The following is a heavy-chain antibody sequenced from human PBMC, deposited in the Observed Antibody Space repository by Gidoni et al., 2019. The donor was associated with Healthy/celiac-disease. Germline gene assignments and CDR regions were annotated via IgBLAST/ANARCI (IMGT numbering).Heavy chain of an antibody. D-gene: IGHD6-13*01. V-gene: IGHV4-34*01. Sequence: QVQLQQWGAGLLKPSEPLSLTCAVYGGSFSGYYWSWIRQPPGKGLEWIGEINHSGSTNYNPSLKSRVTISVDTSKNQFSLKLSSVTAADTAVYYCAGGLSGYSSSWLLDYWGQGTLVTVSS. CDR2: INHSGST. CDR1: GGSFSGYY. CDR3: AGGLSGYSSSWLLDY. J-gene: IGHJ4*02.